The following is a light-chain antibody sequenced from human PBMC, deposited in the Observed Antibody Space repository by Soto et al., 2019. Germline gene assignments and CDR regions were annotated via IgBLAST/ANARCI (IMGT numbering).Light chain of an antibody. CDR1: SSDVGGYNY. Sequence: QSALTQPRSVSGSPGQSITISCTGTSSDVGGYNYVSWYQQHPGKAPKLMIYDVSKRPSGVPDRFSGSKSGNTASLTISGLQAEDEADYYSCSYGGSYTHYVFGAGTKVTVL. CDR2: DVS. CDR3: CSYGGSYTHYV. V-gene: IGLV2-11*01. J-gene: IGLJ1*01.